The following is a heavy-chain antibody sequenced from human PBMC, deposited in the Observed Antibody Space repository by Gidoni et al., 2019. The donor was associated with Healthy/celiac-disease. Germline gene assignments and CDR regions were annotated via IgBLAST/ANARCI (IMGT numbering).Heavy chain of an antibody. CDR2: ISGSGGST. CDR3: AKDGELRRYFDWLLSGKYYFDY. J-gene: IGHJ4*02. D-gene: IGHD3-9*01. Sequence: EVQLVESGGGLVQPGGSLRLSCAASGLTFSSYAMSWVRQAPGKGLGWVSAISGSGGSTYYADSVKGRFTISRDNSKNTLYLKMNSLRAEDTAVYYCAKDGELRRYFDWLLSGKYYFDYWGQGTLVTVSS. CDR1: GLTFSSYA. V-gene: IGHV3-23*04.